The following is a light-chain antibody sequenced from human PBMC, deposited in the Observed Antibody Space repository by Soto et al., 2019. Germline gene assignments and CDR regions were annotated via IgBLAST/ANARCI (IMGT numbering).Light chain of an antibody. J-gene: IGLJ1*01. V-gene: IGLV2-14*01. CDR1: SSDVGGYNY. Sequence: VLTQPASVSGSPGQSITISCTGTSSDVGGYNYVSWYQQHPGKAPKLMIYEVSNRPSGVSNRFSGSKSGNTASLTISGLQAEDEADYYCSSYTSNTTPVFGTGTKVTVL. CDR3: SSYTSNTTPV. CDR2: EVS.